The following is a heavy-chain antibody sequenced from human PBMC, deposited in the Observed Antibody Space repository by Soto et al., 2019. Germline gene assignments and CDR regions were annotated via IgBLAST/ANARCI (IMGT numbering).Heavy chain of an antibody. V-gene: IGHV5-10-1*01. J-gene: IGHJ4*02. D-gene: IGHD5-18*01. Sequence: GESLKISCKGSGCSFTSYWISWVRQMPGKGLEEMGRIDPSDSYTNYSPSFQGHVTMSADKSISTSYLQWSSLKASDTAMYYCARLKDTASPGVFDYWGQGTLVTVSS. CDR1: GCSFTSYW. CDR2: IDPSDSYT. CDR3: ARLKDTASPGVFDY.